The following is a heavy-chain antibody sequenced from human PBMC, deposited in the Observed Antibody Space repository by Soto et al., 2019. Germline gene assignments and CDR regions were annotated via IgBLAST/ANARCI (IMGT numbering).Heavy chain of an antibody. J-gene: IGHJ5*02. CDR3: ARYGSGYDPDWFDP. CDR1: GFTFSSYS. V-gene: IGHV3-21*01. D-gene: IGHD5-12*01. CDR2: ISSSSSYI. Sequence: EVQLVESGGGLVKPGGSLRLSCAASGFTFSSYSMNWVRQAPGKGLEWVSSISSSSSYIYYADSVKGRFTISRDNAKNSLYLQMNSLRAEDTAVYYCARYGSGYDPDWFDPWGQGTLVTVS.